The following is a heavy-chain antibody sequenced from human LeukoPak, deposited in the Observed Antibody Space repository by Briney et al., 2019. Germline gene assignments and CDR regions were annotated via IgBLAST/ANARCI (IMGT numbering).Heavy chain of an antibody. V-gene: IGHV3-33*01. D-gene: IGHD6-19*01. CDR2: IWYDGHNK. J-gene: IGHJ4*02. Sequence: GGSLRLSCVASGFTFSKYGMHWVRQAPGKGLEWLAIIWYDGHNKYYADFVKGRFTISKDNSKITLVLEMTDLRAEDTAVYYCAREWGLIAVAGGPGYWGQGALVTVSS. CDR3: AREWGLIAVAGGPGY. CDR1: GFTFSKYG.